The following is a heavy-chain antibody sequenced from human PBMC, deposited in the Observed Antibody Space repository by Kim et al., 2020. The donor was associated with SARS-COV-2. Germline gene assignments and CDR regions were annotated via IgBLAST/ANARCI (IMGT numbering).Heavy chain of an antibody. Sequence: YYNPSLKSRVTISVDTSKNQFSLKLSSVTAADTAVYYCARDDGSLRYFDYWGQGTLVTVSS. J-gene: IGHJ4*02. D-gene: IGHD1-26*01. CDR3: ARDDGSLRYFDY. V-gene: IGHV4-39*07.